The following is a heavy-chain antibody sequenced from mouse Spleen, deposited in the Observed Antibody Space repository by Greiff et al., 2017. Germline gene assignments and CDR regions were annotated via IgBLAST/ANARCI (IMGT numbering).Heavy chain of an antibody. CDR3: ARSYYYGSSYPGAFAY. Sequence: QVQLQQPGAELVKPGASVKMSCKASGYTFTSYWITWVKQRPGQGLEWIGDIYPGSGSTNYNEKFKSKATLTVDTSSSTAYMQLSSLTSEDSAVYYCARSYYYGSSYPGAFAYCGQGTLVTVSA. V-gene: IGHV1-55*01. CDR2: IYPGSGST. CDR1: GYTFTSYW. D-gene: IGHD1-1*01. J-gene: IGHJ3*01.